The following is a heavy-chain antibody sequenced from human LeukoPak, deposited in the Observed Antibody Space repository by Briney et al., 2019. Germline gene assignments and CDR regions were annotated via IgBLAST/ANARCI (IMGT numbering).Heavy chain of an antibody. V-gene: IGHV1-18*01. J-gene: IGHJ4*02. Sequence: ASVKVSCKASGGTFSSYAISWVRQAPGQGLEWMGWISAYNGNTNYAQKLQGRVTMTTDTSTSTAYMELRSLRSDDTAVYYCARVVVPASDLDYWGQGTLVTVSS. CDR1: GGTFSSYA. D-gene: IGHD2-2*01. CDR3: ARVVVPASDLDY. CDR2: ISAYNGNT.